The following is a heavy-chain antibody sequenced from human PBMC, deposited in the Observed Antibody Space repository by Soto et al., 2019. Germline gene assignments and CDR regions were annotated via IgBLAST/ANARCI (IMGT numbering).Heavy chain of an antibody. J-gene: IGHJ4*02. CDR1: GFTFNDYY. D-gene: IGHD2-8*01. Sequence: GGSLRLSCAASGFTFNDYYMSWIRQTPEKGLEWVSYISRGGNTIYYADSVKGRFTISRDNAKNSLFLQMDSLRVEDTAVYYCARLPSVVLIDSWGQGALVTVSS. CDR3: ARLPSVVLIDS. V-gene: IGHV3-11*01. CDR2: ISRGGNTI.